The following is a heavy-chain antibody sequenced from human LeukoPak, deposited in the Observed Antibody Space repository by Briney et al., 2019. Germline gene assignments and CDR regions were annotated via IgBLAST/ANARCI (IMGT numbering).Heavy chain of an antibody. V-gene: IGHV1-2*06. D-gene: IGHD3-10*01. Sequence: ASVKVSCKASGYTFTGYYMHWLRQALGQGLEWMGRINPNSGGTNYAQKFQGRVTMTRDTSISTAYMELSRLRSDDTAVYYCARVYGSGSLDYWGQGTLVTVSS. CDR1: GYTFTGYY. J-gene: IGHJ4*02. CDR3: ARVYGSGSLDY. CDR2: INPNSGGT.